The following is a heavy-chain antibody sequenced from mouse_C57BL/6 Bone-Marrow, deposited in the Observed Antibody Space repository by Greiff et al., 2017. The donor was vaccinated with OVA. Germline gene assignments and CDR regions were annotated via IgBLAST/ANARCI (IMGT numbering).Heavy chain of an antibody. CDR2: ISDGGSYT. CDR3: ARENWDYFDY. CDR1: GFTFSSYA. V-gene: IGHV5-4*01. J-gene: IGHJ2*01. D-gene: IGHD4-1*01. Sequence: EVKLQESGGGLVKPGGSLKLSCAASGFTFSSYAMSWVRQTPEKRLEWVATISDGGSYTYYPDNVKGRFTISRDNAKNNLYLQMSHLKSEDTAMYYCARENWDYFDYRGQGTTLTVSS.